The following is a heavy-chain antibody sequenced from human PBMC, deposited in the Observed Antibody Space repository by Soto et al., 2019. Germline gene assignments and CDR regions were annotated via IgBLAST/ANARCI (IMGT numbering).Heavy chain of an antibody. D-gene: IGHD4-17*01. Sequence: SETLSLTCTVSGGSISSSSYYWGWIRQPPGQGLEWIGSIYYSGSTYYNPSLKSRVTISVDTSKNQFSLKLSSVTAADTAVYYCAGRDPEIVSAVTTSQDFDYWGQGTLVTVSS. V-gene: IGHV4-39*01. CDR1: GGSISSSSYY. CDR3: AGRDPEIVSAVTTSQDFDY. J-gene: IGHJ4*02. CDR2: IYYSGST.